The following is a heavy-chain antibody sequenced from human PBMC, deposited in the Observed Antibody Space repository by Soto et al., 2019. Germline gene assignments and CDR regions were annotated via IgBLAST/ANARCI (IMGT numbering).Heavy chain of an antibody. CDR2: ISAYNGNT. CDR1: GYTLTSYG. Sequence: ASVKVSCKASGYTLTSYGISWVRQAPGQGLEWMGWISAYNGNTNYAQKLQGRVTMTTDTSTSTAYMELRSLRSDDTAVYYCARDWGYMTGGPQNAFDIWGQGTMVTVSS. J-gene: IGHJ3*02. D-gene: IGHD5-12*01. CDR3: ARDWGYMTGGPQNAFDI. V-gene: IGHV1-18*01.